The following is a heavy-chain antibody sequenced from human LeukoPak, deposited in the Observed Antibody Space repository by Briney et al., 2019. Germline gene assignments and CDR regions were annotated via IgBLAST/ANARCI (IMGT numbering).Heavy chain of an antibody. CDR1: GYTFTGYY. Sequence: ASVKVSCKASGYTFTGYYMHWVRQAPGQGLEWMEWINPNSGGTNYAQKFQGRVTMTRDTSISTAYMELSRLRSDDTAVYYCARDFCSSTSCYTGDAFDIWGQGTMVTVSS. V-gene: IGHV1-2*02. J-gene: IGHJ3*02. D-gene: IGHD2-2*01. CDR2: INPNSGGT. CDR3: ARDFCSSTSCYTGDAFDI.